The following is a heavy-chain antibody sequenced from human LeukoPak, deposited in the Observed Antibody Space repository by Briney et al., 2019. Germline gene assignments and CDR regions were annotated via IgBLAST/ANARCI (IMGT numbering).Heavy chain of an antibody. CDR3: TSARDCSSTSCYYYYYMDV. J-gene: IGHJ6*03. V-gene: IGHV3-73*01. CDR1: GFTFSGSA. Sequence: GGSLRLSCAASGFTFSGSAMHWVRQASGKGLEWFGRIRSKANSYATAYAASVKGMFTISRDDSKNTAYLQMNSLKTEDTAVYYCTSARDCSSTSCYYYYYMDVWGKGTTVTVSS. CDR2: IRSKANSYAT. D-gene: IGHD2-2*01.